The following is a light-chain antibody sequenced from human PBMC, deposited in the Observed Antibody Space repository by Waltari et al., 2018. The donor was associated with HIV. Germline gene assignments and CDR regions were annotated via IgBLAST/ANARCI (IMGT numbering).Light chain of an antibody. CDR2: QNT. V-gene: IGLV3-1*01. CDR3: QTWDSYVAV. Sequence: SYDLAQPPSVSVSPGQTASITCSGDNLGNKYACWYQQKPGQSPVLVIYQNTQRPSGIPERFSGAKSGNTATLTISGTQAMDEADYYCQTWDSYVAVFGGGTKLTVL. CDR1: NLGNKY. J-gene: IGLJ2*01.